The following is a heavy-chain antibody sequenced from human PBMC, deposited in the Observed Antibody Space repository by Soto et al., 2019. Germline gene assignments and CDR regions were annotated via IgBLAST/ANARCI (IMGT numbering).Heavy chain of an antibody. D-gene: IGHD3-22*01. Sequence: SETLSLTCAVYGGSFSGYYWIWIRQPPGKGLEWIGEINHSRSTNYNPSLKSRVTISVDTSKNQFSLKLSSVTAADTAVYYCARSPDSSGYYPRRYYYGMAVWGQGTTVTVSS. CDR3: ARSPDSSGYYPRRYYYGMAV. J-gene: IGHJ6*02. V-gene: IGHV4-34*01. CDR1: GGSFSGYY. CDR2: INHSRST.